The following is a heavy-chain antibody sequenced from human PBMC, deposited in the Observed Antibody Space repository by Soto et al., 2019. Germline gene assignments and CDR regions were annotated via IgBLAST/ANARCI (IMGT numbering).Heavy chain of an antibody. Sequence: PGGSLRLSCAASGFTFSDYSMNWVRQAPGKGLEWVSSISGYSSYIFYADSVKGRFSISRDNAKNSLSLQMNNLRAEDTAVYYCARSRGVAEPAAISDYWGQGTLVTVSS. J-gene: IGHJ4*02. CDR3: ARSRGVAEPAAISDY. CDR2: ISGYSSYI. D-gene: IGHD2-2*01. CDR1: GFTFSDYS. V-gene: IGHV3-21*01.